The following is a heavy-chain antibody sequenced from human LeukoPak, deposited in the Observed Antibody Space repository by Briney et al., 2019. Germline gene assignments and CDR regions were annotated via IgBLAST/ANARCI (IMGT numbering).Heavy chain of an antibody. D-gene: IGHD2-2*01. Sequence: GASVKVSCKASGYTFTSYYMHWVRQAHGQGLEWMGTINPSGGSTSYAQKFQGRVTMTRDTSTSTVYMELSSLRSEDTAVYYCAQVLYCSSTSCQGDAFDIWGQGTMVTVSS. CDR1: GYTFTSYY. CDR2: INPSGGST. J-gene: IGHJ3*02. V-gene: IGHV1-46*01. CDR3: AQVLYCSSTSCQGDAFDI.